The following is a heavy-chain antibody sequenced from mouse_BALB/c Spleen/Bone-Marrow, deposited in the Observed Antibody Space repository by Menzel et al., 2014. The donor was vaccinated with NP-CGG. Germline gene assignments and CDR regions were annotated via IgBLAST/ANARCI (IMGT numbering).Heavy chain of an antibody. CDR1: GFNIEDSY. Sequence: VQLKQSGAEIVKPGASVKSSCTTSGFNIEDSYIYWMKQRPEQGLEWIGRIDPANGNTKYDPKFQGKATITVDTSSATAHLQLSSLTSEDTAVYYCARNYGSSLDYWGQGTTLTVSS. CDR2: IDPANGNT. CDR3: ARNYGSSLDY. J-gene: IGHJ2*01. V-gene: IGHV14-3*02. D-gene: IGHD1-1*01.